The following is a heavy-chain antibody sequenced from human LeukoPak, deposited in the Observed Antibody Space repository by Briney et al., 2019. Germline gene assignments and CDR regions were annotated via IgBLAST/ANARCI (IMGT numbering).Heavy chain of an antibody. CDR1: GFTFDDYA. V-gene: IGHV3-43*02. Sequence: PPGGSLRLSCAASGFTFDDYAMHWVRQAPGKGLEWVSFISGDGGSTYYADSVKGRFTISRDDSKNPLYRQMNSLRTEDTALYYCAKAGYGDYTYYFDYWGQGTLVTVSS. J-gene: IGHJ4*02. CDR3: AKAGYGDYTYYFDY. CDR2: ISGDGGST. D-gene: IGHD4-17*01.